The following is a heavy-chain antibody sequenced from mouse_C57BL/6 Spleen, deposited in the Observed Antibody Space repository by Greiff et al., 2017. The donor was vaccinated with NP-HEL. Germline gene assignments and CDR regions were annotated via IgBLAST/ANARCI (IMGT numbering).Heavy chain of an antibody. CDR3: ARGTYYYGSSYDYFDY. Sequence: EVHLVESEGGLVQPGSSMKLSCTASGFTFSDYYMAWVRQVPEKGLEWVANINYDGSSTYYLDSLKSRFIISRDNAKNILYLQMSSLKSEDTATYYCARGTYYYGSSYDYFDYWGQGTTLTVSS. D-gene: IGHD1-1*01. CDR1: GFTFSDYY. V-gene: IGHV5-16*01. J-gene: IGHJ2*01. CDR2: INYDGSST.